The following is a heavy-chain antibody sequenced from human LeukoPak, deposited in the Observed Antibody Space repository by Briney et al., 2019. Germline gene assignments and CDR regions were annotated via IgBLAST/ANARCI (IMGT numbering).Heavy chain of an antibody. V-gene: IGHV1-18*01. Sequence: ASVRVSCTASGYTFTSYGISWVRQAPGQGLEWMGWISADNGNTNYAQKLQGRVTMTTDTSTSTAYMELRSLRSDDTAVYYCARGGLDVLRYFDWFAIFDPWGQGTLVTVSS. CDR3: ARGGLDVLRYFDWFAIFDP. CDR2: ISADNGNT. J-gene: IGHJ5*02. CDR1: GYTFTSYG. D-gene: IGHD3-9*01.